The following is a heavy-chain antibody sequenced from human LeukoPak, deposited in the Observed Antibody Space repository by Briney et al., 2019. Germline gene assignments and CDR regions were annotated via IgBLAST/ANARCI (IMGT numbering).Heavy chain of an antibody. J-gene: IGHJ4*02. CDR3: AGVYWNGGRAFDY. V-gene: IGHV1-18*01. CDR1: GYTLSNNG. Sequence: ASVKVSCKASGYTLSNNGITWVRQAPGQGLEWMGWIAADNRKTYYAQNLQDRVTMTTDSSTNTAYMDLRSLRSDDTAVYYCAGVYWNGGRAFDYWGQGTLVTVSS. CDR2: IAADNRKT. D-gene: IGHD1-1*01.